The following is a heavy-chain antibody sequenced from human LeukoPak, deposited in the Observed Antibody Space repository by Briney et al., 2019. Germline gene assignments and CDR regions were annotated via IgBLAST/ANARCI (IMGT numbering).Heavy chain of an antibody. D-gene: IGHD2-2*01. Sequence: PAETLSLTCAVYGRSFSGYYWSWIRQPPGKGLEWIGEINHSGSTNYNPSLKSRVTISVDTSKNQFSLKLSSVTAADTAVYYCARAVRDIVVVPAANFDYWGQGTLVTVSS. J-gene: IGHJ4*02. CDR3: ARAVRDIVVVPAANFDY. CDR1: GRSFSGYY. CDR2: INHSGST. V-gene: IGHV4-34*01.